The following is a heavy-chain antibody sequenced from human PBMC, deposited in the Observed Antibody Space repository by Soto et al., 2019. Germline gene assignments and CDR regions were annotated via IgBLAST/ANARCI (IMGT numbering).Heavy chain of an antibody. CDR2: IWYDGSNK. CDR1: GFTFSSYG. J-gene: IGHJ4*02. V-gene: IGHV3-33*01. D-gene: IGHD4-4*01. Sequence: PGGSLRLSCAASGFTFSSYGMHWVRQAPGKGLEWVAVIWYDGSNKYYADSVKGRFTISRDNSKNTLYLQMNSLRAEDTAVYYCASVGTTVGDPLIDWGQGTLVTVPQ. CDR3: ASVGTTVGDPLID.